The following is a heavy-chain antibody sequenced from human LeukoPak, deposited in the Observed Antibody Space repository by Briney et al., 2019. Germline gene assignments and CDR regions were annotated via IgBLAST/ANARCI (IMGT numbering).Heavy chain of an antibody. V-gene: IGHV3-15*01. Sequence: GGSLRLSCAASGFTFSSHNMNWVRQAPGKGLEWVGRIKRKTDGGTTDYAAPVKGRFTISRDDSQNTLFLQMNSLKTEDTAVYICTTGFRSAYDIWGQGTMVTVSS. J-gene: IGHJ3*02. CDR3: TTGFRSAYDI. CDR1: GFTFSSHN. D-gene: IGHD3-10*01. CDR2: IKRKTDGGTT.